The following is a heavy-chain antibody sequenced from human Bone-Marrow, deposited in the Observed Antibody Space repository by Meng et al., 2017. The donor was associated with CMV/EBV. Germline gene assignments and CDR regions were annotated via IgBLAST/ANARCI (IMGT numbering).Heavy chain of an antibody. V-gene: IGHV1-69*10. Sequence: SVKVSCKASGGTFSSYAISWVRQAPGQGLGWMGGIIPILGIANYAQKFQGRVTITADKSTSTAYMELSSLRSEDTAVYYCARAIAARSNYYYYYGMDVWGQGTTVTVSS. CDR3: ARAIAARSNYYYYYGMDV. CDR1: GGTFSSYA. J-gene: IGHJ6*02. D-gene: IGHD6-6*01. CDR2: IIPILGIA.